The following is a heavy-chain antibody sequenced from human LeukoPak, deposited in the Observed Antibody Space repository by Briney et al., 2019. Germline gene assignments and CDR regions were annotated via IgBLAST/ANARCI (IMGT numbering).Heavy chain of an antibody. Sequence: PGRSLRLSCAASGFTFDDYAMHWVRQVPGKGLEWVSGISWNSGSIGYADSVKGRFTISRDNAKNSLYLQMNSLRSEDTALYYCAKDREPAALRASQIDYWGQGTLVTVSS. CDR2: ISWNSGSI. CDR1: GFTFDDYA. D-gene: IGHD2-2*01. V-gene: IGHV3-9*01. J-gene: IGHJ4*02. CDR3: AKDREPAALRASQIDY.